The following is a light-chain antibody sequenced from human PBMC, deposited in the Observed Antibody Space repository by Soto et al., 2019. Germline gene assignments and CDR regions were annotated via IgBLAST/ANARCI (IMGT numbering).Light chain of an antibody. Sequence: DIQMTQSPSSLSASVGDRVTITCQASQNINNYLNWYQQKPGRAPKLLIYDASNLEAGVPSRFSGSGSGTEFTLTISSLQPEDFATYYCQQLNSYPFLTFGGGTKVDI. CDR3: QQLNSYPFLT. V-gene: IGKV1-33*01. J-gene: IGKJ4*01. CDR1: QNINNY. CDR2: DAS.